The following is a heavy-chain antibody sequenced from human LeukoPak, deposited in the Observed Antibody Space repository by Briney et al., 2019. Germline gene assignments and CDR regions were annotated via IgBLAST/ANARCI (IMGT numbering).Heavy chain of an antibody. CDR2: ISHSGSS. Sequence: SETLSLTCAVYSGSFGGYYWSWIRQSPGKGLEWIGEISHSGSSNYNPSLKSRVTMSVDTSKNQFSLKLSSVTAADTAVYYCARDRYYYDSSGPYYFDYWGQGTLVTVSS. J-gene: IGHJ4*02. CDR1: SGSFGGYY. V-gene: IGHV4-34*01. D-gene: IGHD3-22*01. CDR3: ARDRYYYDSSGPYYFDY.